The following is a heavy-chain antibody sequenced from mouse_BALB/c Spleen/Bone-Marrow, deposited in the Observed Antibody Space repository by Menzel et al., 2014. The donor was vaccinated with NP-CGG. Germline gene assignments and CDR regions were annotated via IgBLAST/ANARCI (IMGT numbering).Heavy chain of an antibody. CDR2: ILPGSGGT. J-gene: IGHJ4*01. Sequence: LEESGAELMKPVASVKISCKATGYTFSSYWIEWVKQRPGHGLEWIGEILPGSGGTNYNEKFKGKATFTADTSSNTAYMQLNSLTSEDSAVYYCARSMDYWGQGTSVTVSS. CDR3: ARSMDY. V-gene: IGHV1-9*01. CDR1: GYTFSSYW.